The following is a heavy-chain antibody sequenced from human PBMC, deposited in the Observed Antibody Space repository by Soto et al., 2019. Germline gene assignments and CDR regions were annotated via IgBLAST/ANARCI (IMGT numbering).Heavy chain of an antibody. Sequence: QVQLVQSGAEVKKPGASVKVSCKASGYTFTSYAMHWVRQAPGQRLEWMGWINAGNGNTKYLQKFQGRVTITRDTSASTAYMELSSLRSEDTAVYYCARDAGGVVVPAPTFDYWGQGTLVTVSS. V-gene: IGHV1-3*01. J-gene: IGHJ4*02. CDR1: GYTFTSYA. D-gene: IGHD2-2*01. CDR2: INAGNGNT. CDR3: ARDAGGVVVPAPTFDY.